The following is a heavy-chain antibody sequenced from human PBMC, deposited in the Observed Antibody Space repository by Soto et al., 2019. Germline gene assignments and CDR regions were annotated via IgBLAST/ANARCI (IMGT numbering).Heavy chain of an antibody. Sequence: SETLSLTCSVSGDYIHVGGYYWTWIRQRPGKGLEWMGYIYYTGKTYYNPSLESRLTMSVDRSKNQFSLRLTSVTAADTAVFFCGRDLTSNANCIDPWGQGTLVTSPQ. CDR2: IYYTGKT. V-gene: IGHV4-30-4*01. J-gene: IGHJ5*02. D-gene: IGHD2-2*01. CDR3: GRDLTSNANCIDP. CDR1: GDYIHVGGYY.